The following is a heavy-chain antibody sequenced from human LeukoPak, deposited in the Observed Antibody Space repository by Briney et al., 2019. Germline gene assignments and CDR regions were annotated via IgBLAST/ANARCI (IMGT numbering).Heavy chain of an antibody. Sequence: SETLSLTCTFSGGSISSYYWSWIRQPAGKGLEWIGRMYTSGSTNYNPSLKSRVTISVDTSKNQFSLKLSSVTAADTAVYYCAREEQQLAVDYWGQGTLVTVSS. V-gene: IGHV4-4*07. CDR1: GGSISSYY. J-gene: IGHJ4*02. CDR2: MYTSGST. D-gene: IGHD6-13*01. CDR3: AREEQQLAVDY.